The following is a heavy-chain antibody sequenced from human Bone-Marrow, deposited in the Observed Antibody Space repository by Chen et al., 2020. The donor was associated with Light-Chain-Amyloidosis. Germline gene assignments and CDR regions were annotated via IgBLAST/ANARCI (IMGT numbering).Heavy chain of an antibody. D-gene: IGHD4-4*01. CDR3: ARDLGVDSRDAFHI. J-gene: IGHJ3*02. CDR1: GGYIRSGFDY. V-gene: IGHV4-30-4*01. Sequence: QVQLQESGPGLVKPSQTLSLTCAVSGGYIRSGFDYWSWIRQPPGKGPEWIGYVSYSGNTLYIPSLNSRVTISLDPSENEFSLELSSVTAADTAVYYCARDLGVDSRDAFHIWGQGTVVTVSS. CDR2: VSYSGNT.